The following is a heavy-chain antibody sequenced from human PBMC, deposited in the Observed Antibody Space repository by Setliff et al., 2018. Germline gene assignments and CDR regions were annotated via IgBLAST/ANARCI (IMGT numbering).Heavy chain of an antibody. J-gene: IGHJ4*02. V-gene: IGHV1-18*01. Sequence: ASVKVSCKASGYTFRNCAFAWVRQAPGQGLEWVGWISVYNGDTNYAQKFQGRVTLTTDTSTSTAYMELRSLTSDDSAFYYCARAPSVELVTIRTNSWFTYCGQGTLVTVSS. CDR1: GYTFRNCA. D-gene: IGHD5-18*01. CDR3: ARAPSVELVTIRTNSWFTY. CDR2: ISVYNGDT.